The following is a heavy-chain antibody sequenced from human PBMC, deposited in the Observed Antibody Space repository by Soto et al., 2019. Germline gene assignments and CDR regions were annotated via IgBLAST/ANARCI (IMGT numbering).Heavy chain of an antibody. J-gene: IGHJ6*02. Sequence: GASVKVSCKASGYTFTGYYMHWVRQAPGQGLEWMGWINPNSGGTNYAQKFQGRVTMTRDTSISTAYMELSRLRSDDTAVYYCARNLVVVPAATSYYYYGMDVWGQGTTVTVSS. CDR2: INPNSGGT. D-gene: IGHD2-2*01. CDR1: GYTFTGYY. CDR3: ARNLVVVPAATSYYYYGMDV. V-gene: IGHV1-2*02.